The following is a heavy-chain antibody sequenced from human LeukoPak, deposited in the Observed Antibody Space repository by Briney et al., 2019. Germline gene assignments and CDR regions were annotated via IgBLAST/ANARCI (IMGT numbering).Heavy chain of an antibody. J-gene: IGHJ3*02. Sequence: GGSLRLSCAASGFTFSSYAMSWVRQAPGKGLEWVSAISGSGGSTYYADSVKGRFTISRDNSKNTLYLQMNSLRAEDTAVYYCAKANGILAYWSDAFDIWGQGTMVTVSS. D-gene: IGHD2-8*01. CDR2: ISGSGGST. V-gene: IGHV3-23*01. CDR1: GFTFSSYA. CDR3: AKANGILAYWSDAFDI.